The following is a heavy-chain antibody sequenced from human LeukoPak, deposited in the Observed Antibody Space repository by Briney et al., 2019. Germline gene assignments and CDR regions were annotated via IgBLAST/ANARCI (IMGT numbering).Heavy chain of an antibody. CDR3: ARVRYYDSSGLGAFDI. CDR2: ISSSSSTI. J-gene: IGHJ3*02. D-gene: IGHD3-22*01. Sequence: GGSLRLSCAASGFTFSSYSMNWVRQAPGKGLEWVSYISSSSSTIYYADSVKGRFTISRDNAKNSLYLQMNSLRAEDTAVYYCARVRYYDSSGLGAFDIWGQGTMVTVSS. CDR1: GFTFSSYS. V-gene: IGHV3-48*01.